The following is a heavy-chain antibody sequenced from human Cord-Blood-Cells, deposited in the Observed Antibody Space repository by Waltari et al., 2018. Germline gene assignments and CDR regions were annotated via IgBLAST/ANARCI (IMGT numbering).Heavy chain of an antibody. CDR2: IHHSGST. V-gene: IGHV4-34*01. CDR1: GGSFSGYY. D-gene: IGHD2-15*01. CDR3: ARDPDCSGGSCYNY. Sequence: QVQLQQWGAGLLKPSETLSLTCAVYGGSFSGYYLSWIRQPPGKGLEWIGEIHHSGSTNYNPSLKSRVTISVDTSKNQFSLKLSSVTAADTAVYYCARDPDCSGGSCYNYWGQGTLVTVSS. J-gene: IGHJ4*02.